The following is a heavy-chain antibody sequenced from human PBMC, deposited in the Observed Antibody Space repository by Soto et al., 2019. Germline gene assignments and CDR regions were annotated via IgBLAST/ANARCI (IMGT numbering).Heavy chain of an antibody. Sequence: PGGSLRLSCAAFGFTLDKYTMGWVRQAPGKGLEWVAVIWYDGSNKYYADSVKGRFTISRDNSKNTLYLHMNSLRAEDTAVYNCARDGYSGYDSFDYWGQGTLVTVSS. CDR3: ARDGYSGYDSFDY. CDR1: GFTLDKYT. J-gene: IGHJ4*02. CDR2: IWYDGSNK. V-gene: IGHV3-33*08. D-gene: IGHD5-12*01.